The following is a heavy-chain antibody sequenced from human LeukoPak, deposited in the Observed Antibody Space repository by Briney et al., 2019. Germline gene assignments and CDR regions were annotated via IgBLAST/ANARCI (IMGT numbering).Heavy chain of an antibody. V-gene: IGHV4-59*08. Sequence: SETLSLTCTVSGGSISTYYWSWIRQPPGKGLEWIGYIYYTGSTNYNPSLDSRVTISIDTSKNQFSLKLTSVTAADTAVYFCARRYYGGSQQYYFDYWGQGTLVTVSS. CDR1: GGSISTYY. CDR2: IYYTGST. J-gene: IGHJ4*02. CDR3: ARRYYGGSQQYYFDY. D-gene: IGHD4-23*01.